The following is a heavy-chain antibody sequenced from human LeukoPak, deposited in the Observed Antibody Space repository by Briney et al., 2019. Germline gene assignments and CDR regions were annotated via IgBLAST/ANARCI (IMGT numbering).Heavy chain of an antibody. V-gene: IGHV5-51*01. CDR3: ARDDDSSGYPY. CDR2: IYPGDSDT. CDR1: GYSFSTYW. D-gene: IGHD3-22*01. J-gene: IGHJ4*02. Sequence: GESLKISCKGSGYSFSTYWIGWVRQMPGKGLEWMGIIYPGDSDTRYSPSFQGQVTISADKSISTAFLQWSSLKASDTAMYYCARDDDSSGYPYWGQGTLVTVSS.